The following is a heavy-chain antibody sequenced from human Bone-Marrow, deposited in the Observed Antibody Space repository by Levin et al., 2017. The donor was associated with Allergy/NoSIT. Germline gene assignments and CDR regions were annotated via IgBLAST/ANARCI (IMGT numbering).Heavy chain of an antibody. D-gene: IGHD2-2*01. V-gene: IGHV4-39*01. CDR3: ARHIRYCSSTSCYQVGRDWFDP. CDR1: GGSISSSSYY. CDR2: IYYSGST. Sequence: SETLSLTCTVSGGSISSSSYYWGWIRQPPGTGLEWIGSIYYSGSTYYNPSLKSRVTISVDTSKNQFSLKLSSVTAADTAVYYCARHIRYCSSTSCYQVGRDWFDPWGQGTLVTVSS. J-gene: IGHJ5*02.